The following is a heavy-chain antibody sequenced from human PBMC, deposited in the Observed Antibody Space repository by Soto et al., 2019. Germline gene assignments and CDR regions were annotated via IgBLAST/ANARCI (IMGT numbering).Heavy chain of an antibody. Sequence: QVQLVQSGAEVKKPGASVKVSCKASGYTFTSYYMHWVRQDPGQGLEWMGIINPSGGSTSYAQKFQGRVTMTRDTSTSTVYMELSSLRSEDTAVYYCARGGSSGWYYYGMDVWGQGTTVTVSS. V-gene: IGHV1-46*03. CDR3: ARGGSSGWYYYGMDV. D-gene: IGHD6-19*01. CDR1: GYTFTSYY. CDR2: INPSGGST. J-gene: IGHJ6*02.